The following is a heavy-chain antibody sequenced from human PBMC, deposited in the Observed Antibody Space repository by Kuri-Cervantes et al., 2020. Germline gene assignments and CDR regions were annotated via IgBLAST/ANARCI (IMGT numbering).Heavy chain of an antibody. CDR2: ISGSGGST. Sequence: GGSLRLSCAASGFTFDDYAMHWVRQAPGKGLEWVSAISGSGGSTYYADSVKGRFTISRDNSKNTLYLQMNSLRAEDTAVYYCARDHSPVVTAIDYWGQGTLVTVSS. D-gene: IGHD4-23*01. V-gene: IGHV3-23*01. CDR1: GFTFDDYA. CDR3: ARDHSPVVTAIDY. J-gene: IGHJ4*02.